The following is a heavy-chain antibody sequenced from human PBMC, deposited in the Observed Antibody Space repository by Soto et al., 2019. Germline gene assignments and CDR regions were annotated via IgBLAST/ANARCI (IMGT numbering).Heavy chain of an antibody. CDR1: GYNFTTYW. D-gene: IGHD3-10*01. CDR3: ARSPGIYTLVQTWGYLLAF. J-gene: IGHJ6*02. V-gene: IGHV5-51*01. CDR2: IYPRDSDT. Sequence: GESLKISCQGFGYNFTTYWVNWVRQMPGKGLEWVGIIYPRDSDTRYSPSLAGQVTISVDRSINTAYLRWSSLKASDTGTYYCARSPGIYTLVQTWGYLLAFCGQGTTVTGSS.